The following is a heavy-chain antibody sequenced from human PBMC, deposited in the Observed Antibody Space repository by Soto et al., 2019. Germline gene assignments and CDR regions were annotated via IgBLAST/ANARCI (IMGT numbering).Heavy chain of an antibody. V-gene: IGHV1-2*04. CDR1: GYTFTGYY. CDR3: ARSPPRDGGSYYYMDV. D-gene: IGHD3-16*01. J-gene: IGHJ6*03. Sequence: ASVKVSCKASGYTFTGYYMHWVRQAPGQGLEWMGWINPNSGGTNYAQKFQGWVTMTRDTSISTAYMELSRLRSDDTAVYYCARSPPRDGGSYYYMDVWGKGTTVTVSS. CDR2: INPNSGGT.